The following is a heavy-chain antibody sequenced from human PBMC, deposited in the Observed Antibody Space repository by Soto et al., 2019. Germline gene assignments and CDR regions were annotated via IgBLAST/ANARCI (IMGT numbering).Heavy chain of an antibody. V-gene: IGHV1-46*01. CDR1: GYTFTSYY. J-gene: IGHJ4*02. CDR3: ARGGYYYDSSGYYKMNY. D-gene: IGHD3-22*01. CDR2: INPSGGST. Sequence: GASVKVSCKASGYTFTSYYMHWLRQSPGQGLEWMGIINPSGGSTSYAQKFQGRVTMTGDTSTSTVYMELSSLRSEDTAVYYCARGGYYYDSSGYYKMNYWGQGTLVTVSS.